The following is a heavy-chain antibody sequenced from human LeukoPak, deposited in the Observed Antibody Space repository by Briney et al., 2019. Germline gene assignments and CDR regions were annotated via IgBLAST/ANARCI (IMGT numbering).Heavy chain of an antibody. CDR3: ASGIGPTLGEHGMNV. Sequence: PGGSLRLSCAASGFTFSSYGMHWVRQAPGKGLEWVAVIWYDGSNKYYADSVKGRFTISRDNSKNTLYLQMNSLIAEDTAVYYCASGIGPTLGEHGMNVWGQGTTVTVA. CDR2: IWYDGSNK. J-gene: IGHJ6*02. D-gene: IGHD3-10*01. V-gene: IGHV3-33*01. CDR1: GFTFSSYG.